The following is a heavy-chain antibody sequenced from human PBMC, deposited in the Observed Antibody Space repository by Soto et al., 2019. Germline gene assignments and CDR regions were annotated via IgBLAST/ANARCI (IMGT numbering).Heavy chain of an antibody. J-gene: IGHJ4*02. V-gene: IGHV4-34*01. Sequence: SETLSLTCAVYGGSFSGYYWSWIRQPPGKGLEWIGEINHSGSTNYNPSLKSRVTISVDTSKNQFSLKLSSVTAADTAVYYCASTLGIAAAGPDYWGQGTLVTVSS. CDR2: INHSGST. CDR3: ASTLGIAAAGPDY. CDR1: GGSFSGYY. D-gene: IGHD6-13*01.